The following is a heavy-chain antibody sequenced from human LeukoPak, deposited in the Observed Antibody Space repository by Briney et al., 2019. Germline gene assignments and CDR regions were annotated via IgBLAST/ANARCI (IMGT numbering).Heavy chain of an antibody. CDR2: IYYSGST. Sequence: PSETLSLTCTVSGGSISSSSYYWGWIRQPPGKGLEWLGSIYYSGSTYYNPSLKSRVTISVDTSKNQFSLKLSSVTAADTAVYYCARLPYPYDSSGSPPLDYWGQGTLVTVSS. CDR1: GGSISSSSYY. J-gene: IGHJ4*02. D-gene: IGHD3-22*01. V-gene: IGHV4-39*01. CDR3: ARLPYPYDSSGSPPLDY.